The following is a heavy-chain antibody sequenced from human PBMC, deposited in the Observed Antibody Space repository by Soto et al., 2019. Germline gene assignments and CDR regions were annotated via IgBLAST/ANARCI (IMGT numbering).Heavy chain of an antibody. V-gene: IGHV3-33*01. J-gene: IGHJ3*02. D-gene: IGHD1-26*01. CDR1: GFTFSSYG. Sequence: QPGGSLRLSCAASGFTFSSYGMHWVRQAPGKGLEWVAVIWYDGSNKYYADSVKGRFTISRDNSKNTLYLQMNSLRAEDTAVYYCARDHSEEWEPHDAFDIWGQGTMVTVSS. CDR2: IWYDGSNK. CDR3: ARDHSEEWEPHDAFDI.